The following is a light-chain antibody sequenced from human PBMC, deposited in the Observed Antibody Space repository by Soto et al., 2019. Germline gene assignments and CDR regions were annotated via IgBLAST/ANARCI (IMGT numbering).Light chain of an antibody. CDR3: LQHDSYPLT. J-gene: IGKJ5*01. CDR1: QGIRND. CDR2: VAS. Sequence: DIKMTQSPSSLSAAVGDRVTITCRASQGIRNDLAWYQQKAGKAPKRLIYVASCLQSGVPSRFSGSGSGTEFTLTINSLQPEDFATYFCLQHDSYPLTFGQGTRLE. V-gene: IGKV1-17*01.